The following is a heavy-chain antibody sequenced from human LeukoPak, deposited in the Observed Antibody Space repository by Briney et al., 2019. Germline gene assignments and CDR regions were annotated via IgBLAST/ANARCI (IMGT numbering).Heavy chain of an antibody. Sequence: GGSLRLSCAASGFIFSSYAMSWVRQAPGKGLEWISVISGSGGNTYYTDSVKGRFTISRDNSRNTLHLQMNSLRDEDTAVYYCAKSFSVGYSSGWYVAAYYFDYWGQGTLVTVSS. D-gene: IGHD6-19*01. CDR3: AKSFSVGYSSGWYVAAYYFDY. V-gene: IGHV3-23*01. CDR2: ISGSGGNT. CDR1: GFIFSSYA. J-gene: IGHJ4*02.